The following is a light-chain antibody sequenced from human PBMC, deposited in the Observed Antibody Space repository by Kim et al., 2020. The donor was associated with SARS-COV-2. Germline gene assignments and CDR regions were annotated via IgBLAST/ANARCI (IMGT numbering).Light chain of an antibody. J-gene: IGLJ1*01. CDR3: QSYDSSLSAPYV. V-gene: IGLV1-40*01. CDR2: GNS. Sequence: VNISCTGSSSNIGAGYDVNWYQQLPGTAPKLLIYGNSKRPSGVPDRFSGSKSGTSASLAITGLQAEDEADYYCQSYDSSLSAPYVFGTGTKVTVL. CDR1: SSNIGAGYD.